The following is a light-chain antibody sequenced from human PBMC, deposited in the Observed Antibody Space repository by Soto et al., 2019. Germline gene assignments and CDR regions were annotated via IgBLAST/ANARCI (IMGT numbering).Light chain of an antibody. CDR3: MQDLQSPGT. CDR1: XSLLDSNGYNY. CDR2: LGS. Sequence: IVMTQSPLSLSVTHGEPASISSRSIXSLLDSNGYNYLDRYLQKPGQSPQLLISLGSNRASGVPDRFSGSGSGTDFTLKISSVEAEDVGVYYCMQDLQSPGTFGQGTKVDIK. V-gene: IGKV2-28*01. J-gene: IGKJ1*01.